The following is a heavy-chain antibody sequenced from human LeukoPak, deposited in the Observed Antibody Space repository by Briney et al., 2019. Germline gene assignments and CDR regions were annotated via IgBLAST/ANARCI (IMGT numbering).Heavy chain of an antibody. J-gene: IGHJ4*02. D-gene: IGHD6-19*01. CDR2: ISSSSSDI. CDR1: GFTFSSYS. V-gene: IGHV3-21*01. CDR3: ARSGIAVAGHDY. Sequence: GGSLRLSCAASGFTFSSYSMNWVRQAPGKGVEWVSSISSSSSDIYYADSVKGRFTISRENAKKSMYMQMNSQRAEDTAVYYCARSGIAVAGHDYWGQGTLVTVSS.